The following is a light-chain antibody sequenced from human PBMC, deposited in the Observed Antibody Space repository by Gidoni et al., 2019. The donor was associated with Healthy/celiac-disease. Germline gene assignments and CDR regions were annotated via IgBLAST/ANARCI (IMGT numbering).Light chain of an antibody. J-gene: IGKJ1*01. CDR1: QSISSW. CDR3: QQYNSYWT. V-gene: IGKV1-5*01. Sequence: DLQITQSPSTLSASVGDRVTITCRASQSISSWLAWYQQKPGKAPKLLSYEASSLESGVPSRCSGSGAGTEFTITISSLQPDDFATYYCQQYNSYWTFGQXTKVEIK. CDR2: EAS.